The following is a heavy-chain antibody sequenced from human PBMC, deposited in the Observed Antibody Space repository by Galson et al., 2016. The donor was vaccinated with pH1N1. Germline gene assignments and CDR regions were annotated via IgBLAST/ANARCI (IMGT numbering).Heavy chain of an antibody. J-gene: IGHJ4*02. V-gene: IGHV1-46*01. CDR2: IDPRVGST. CDR1: GYTFTSYY. Sequence: PVKVSCKASGYTFTSYYIHWVRQAPGQGLEWLGVIDPRVGSTSYAQKFQGRVTMTSDTSTNTVSMELSSLKSDDTAVYSCARDLARQHDYWGQGTLVTVSS. CDR3: ARDLARQHDY.